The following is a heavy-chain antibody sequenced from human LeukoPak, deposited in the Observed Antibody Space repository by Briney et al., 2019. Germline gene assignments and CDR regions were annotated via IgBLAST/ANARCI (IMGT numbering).Heavy chain of an antibody. D-gene: IGHD3/OR15-3a*01. V-gene: IGHV4-38-2*02. CDR1: GYSISSGYY. Sequence: PSETLSLTCTVSGYSISSGYYWGWIRPPPGKGLEWIGSIYHSGSTYYNPSLKSRVTISVDTSKNQFSLKLSSVTAADTAVYYCARFFDGSWFDPWGQGTLVTVSS. CDR2: IYHSGST. J-gene: IGHJ5*02. CDR3: ARFFDGSWFDP.